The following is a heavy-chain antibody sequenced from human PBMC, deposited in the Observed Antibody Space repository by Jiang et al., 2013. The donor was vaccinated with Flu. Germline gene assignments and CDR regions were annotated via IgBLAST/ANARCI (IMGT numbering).Heavy chain of an antibody. CDR3: AGEPVDTAISAFDI. Sequence: AEVKKPGSSVKVSCKASGGTFSSYAISWVRQAPGQGLEWMGGIIPIFGTANYAQKFQGRVTITADESTSTAYMELSSLRSEDTAVYYCAGEPVDTAISAFDIWGQGTMVTVSS. V-gene: IGHV1-69*01. J-gene: IGHJ3*02. CDR1: GGTFSSYA. D-gene: IGHD5-18*01. CDR2: IIPIFGTA.